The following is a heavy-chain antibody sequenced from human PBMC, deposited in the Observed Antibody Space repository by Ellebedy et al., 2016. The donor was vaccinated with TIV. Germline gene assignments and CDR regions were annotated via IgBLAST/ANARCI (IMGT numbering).Heavy chain of an antibody. CDR2: IYSGGRT. V-gene: IGHV3-53*01. D-gene: IGHD3-9*01. CDR3: ARGKTYFDLLTGPFDY. CDR1: GLTVSSNY. J-gene: IGHJ4*02. Sequence: GESLKISXAASGLTVSSNYMSWVRQAPGKGLEWVSVIYSGGRTNYADSVKGRFTISRDNSKNTLFLQMNSLRVEDTAVYYCARGKTYFDLLTGPFDYWGQGTLVTVSS.